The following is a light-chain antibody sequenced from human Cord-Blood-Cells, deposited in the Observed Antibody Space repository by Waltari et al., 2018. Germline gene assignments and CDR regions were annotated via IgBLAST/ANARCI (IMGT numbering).Light chain of an antibody. CDR3: QQYNSYPYT. V-gene: IGKV1-5*01. CDR2: DAS. Sequence: DIQMTQSPSTLSASVGDRVTITCRASQSISSWLAWYQQKPGKAPKLLIYDASGLESGVPSRFGGSGSGTEFTLTISSLQPDDFATYYCQQYNSYPYTFGQGTKLEIK. J-gene: IGKJ2*01. CDR1: QSISSW.